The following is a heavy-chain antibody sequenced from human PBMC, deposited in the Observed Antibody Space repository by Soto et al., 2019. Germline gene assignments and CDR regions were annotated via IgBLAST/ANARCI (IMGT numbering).Heavy chain of an antibody. CDR1: GGTFSSYA. Sequence: QVQLVQSGAEVKKPGSSVKVSCKASGGTFSSYAISWVRQAPGQGLEWMGGIIPIFGTENYAQKFQGRVTITADESTSTAYMELSSLRSEDTAVYYCARAVDCISTSCYPSWFDPWGQGTLVTVSS. V-gene: IGHV1-69*12. D-gene: IGHD2-2*01. J-gene: IGHJ5*02. CDR3: ARAVDCISTSCYPSWFDP. CDR2: IIPIFGTE.